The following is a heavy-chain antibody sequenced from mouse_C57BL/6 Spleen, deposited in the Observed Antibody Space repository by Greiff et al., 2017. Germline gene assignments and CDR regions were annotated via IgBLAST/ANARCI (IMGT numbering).Heavy chain of an antibody. CDR3: TGDPLWVTTLYYYAMDY. CDR1: GFTFSNYW. D-gene: IGHD2-2*01. V-gene: IGHV6-3*01. CDR2: IRLKSDTYAN. J-gene: IGHJ4*01. Sequence: EVKLVESGGGLVQPGGSMKLSCVASGFTFSNYWMNWVRQSPGKGLEWVAQIRLKSDTYANHYAVSVKGRFTISSDDCKSSGYLQMNNLRDEDTGIYYCTGDPLWVTTLYYYAMDYWGQGTSVTVSS.